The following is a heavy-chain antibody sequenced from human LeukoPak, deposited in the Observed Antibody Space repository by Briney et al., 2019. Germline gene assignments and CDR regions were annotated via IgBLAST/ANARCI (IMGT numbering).Heavy chain of an antibody. Sequence: GGSLRLSCAASGFTFSSYSMNWVRQAPGKGLEWVSSIRRNSIYIYYADSVRGRFTISRDNAKNLLYLQMNSLRAEDTAVYYCVRRGDYWGQGTLVTVSS. J-gene: IGHJ4*02. CDR2: IRRNSIYI. D-gene: IGHD3-10*01. CDR1: GFTFSSYS. CDR3: VRRGDY. V-gene: IGHV3-21*01.